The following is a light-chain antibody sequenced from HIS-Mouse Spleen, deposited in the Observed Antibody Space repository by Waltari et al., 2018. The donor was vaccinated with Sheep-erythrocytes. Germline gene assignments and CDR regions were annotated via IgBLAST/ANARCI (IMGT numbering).Light chain of an antibody. Sequence: SYELTQPPSVSVSPGQTASITCSGDKLGDKYACWYQQKPGQSPVLVIYQDDQRPSGIPGRFSGSNSGNTATLTISGTQAMDEADYYCQAWDSSTVVFGGGTKLTVL. J-gene: IGLJ2*01. CDR1: KLGDKY. CDR3: QAWDSSTVV. V-gene: IGLV3-1*01. CDR2: QDD.